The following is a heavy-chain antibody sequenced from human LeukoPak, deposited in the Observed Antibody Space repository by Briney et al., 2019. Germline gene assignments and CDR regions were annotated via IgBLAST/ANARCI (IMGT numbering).Heavy chain of an antibody. CDR3: ARGRWELRGIDY. Sequence: PGGSLRLSCAASGFTFSSYAMNWVRQAPGKGLEYVSAISSNGGSTYYANSVKGRFTISRDNSKNTLYLQMGSLRAEDMAVYHCARGRWELRGIDYWGQGTLVTVSS. CDR1: GFTFSSYA. CDR2: ISSNGGST. D-gene: IGHD1-26*01. V-gene: IGHV3-64*01. J-gene: IGHJ4*02.